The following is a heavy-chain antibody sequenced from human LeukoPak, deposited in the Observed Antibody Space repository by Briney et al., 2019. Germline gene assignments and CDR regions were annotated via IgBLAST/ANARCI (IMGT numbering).Heavy chain of an antibody. CDR3: ARGGYCSSTSCRAYPFDY. D-gene: IGHD2-2*01. Sequence: PSETLSLTCAVYGGSFSGYYWSWIRQPPGKGLEWIGEINHSGSTNYNPSLKSRVTISVDTSKNQFSLKLSSVTAADTAVYYCARGGYCSSTSCRAYPFDYWGQGTLVTVSS. CDR2: INHSGST. CDR1: GGSFSGYY. J-gene: IGHJ4*02. V-gene: IGHV4-34*01.